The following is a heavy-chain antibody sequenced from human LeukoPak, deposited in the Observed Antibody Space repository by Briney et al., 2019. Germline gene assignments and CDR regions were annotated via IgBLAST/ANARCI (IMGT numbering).Heavy chain of an antibody. J-gene: IGHJ4*02. CDR2: INHSGST. Sequence: SETLSLTCAVYGGSFSGYYWSWIRQPPGKGLEWIGEINHSGSTNYNPSLKSRVTISVDTSKNQFSLKLSSVTAADTAVYYCASSRSNYFDYWGQGTLVTVSS. CDR3: ASSRSNYFDY. V-gene: IGHV4-34*01. CDR1: GGSFSGYY.